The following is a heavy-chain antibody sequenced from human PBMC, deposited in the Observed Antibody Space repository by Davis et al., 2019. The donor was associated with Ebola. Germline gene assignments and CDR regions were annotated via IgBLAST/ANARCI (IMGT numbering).Heavy chain of an antibody. D-gene: IGHD6-6*01. CDR1: GYTFTGYY. J-gene: IGHJ4*02. CDR3: ARRVGGVIAARPFDY. CDR2: MNPNSGNT. Sequence: ASVKVSCKASGYTFTGYYMHWVRQATGQGLEWMGWMNPNSGNTGYAQKFQGRVTMTRNTSISTAYMELSSLRSEDTAVYYCARRVGGVIAARPFDYWGQGTLVTVSS. V-gene: IGHV1-8*02.